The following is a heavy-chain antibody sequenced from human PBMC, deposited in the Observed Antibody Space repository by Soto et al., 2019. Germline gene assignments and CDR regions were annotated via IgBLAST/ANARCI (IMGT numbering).Heavy chain of an antibody. J-gene: IGHJ4*02. CDR3: ARFSGFQSFGYLSYFDS. Sequence: GESLKISCQASGYNFASHWIGWVRQMPGKGLEWMGIVYPGDSDTRYSPSFQGQISISADKSINTAYLQWSSLKASDTAMFYCARFSGFQSFGYLSYFDSWGQGTLVTVSS. CDR1: GYNFASHW. D-gene: IGHD5-12*01. CDR2: VYPGDSDT. V-gene: IGHV5-51*01.